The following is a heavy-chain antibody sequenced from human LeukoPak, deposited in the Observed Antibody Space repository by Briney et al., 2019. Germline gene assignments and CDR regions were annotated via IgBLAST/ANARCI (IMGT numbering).Heavy chain of an antibody. CDR2: ISWDGDNT. CDR3: VKDRTYSSSWYEEKNFDY. CDR1: GYNFDDYN. D-gene: IGHD6-13*01. Sequence: GGSLRLSCVASGYNFDDYNMHWVRQAPGKGLEWVSLISWDGDNTYYADSVKGRFTISRDNSKNSLYLQMNSLRTEDTALYYCVKDRTYSSSWYEEKNFDYWGQGTLVTVYS. J-gene: IGHJ4*02. V-gene: IGHV3-43*01.